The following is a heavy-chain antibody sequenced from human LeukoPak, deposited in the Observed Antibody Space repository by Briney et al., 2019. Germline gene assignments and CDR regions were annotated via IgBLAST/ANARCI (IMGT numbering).Heavy chain of an antibody. CDR1: GYTFTSYD. D-gene: IGHD4-17*01. Sequence: ASVKVSCKASGYTFTSYDINWVRQAPGQGLEWMGWMNPNSGNTVYAQKFQGRVTMTRNTSISTAYMELSSLRSEDTAVYYCARGPYGDYYNGDPWGHGTLVTVSS. CDR2: MNPNSGNT. J-gene: IGHJ5*02. CDR3: ARGPYGDYYNGDP. V-gene: IGHV1-8*01.